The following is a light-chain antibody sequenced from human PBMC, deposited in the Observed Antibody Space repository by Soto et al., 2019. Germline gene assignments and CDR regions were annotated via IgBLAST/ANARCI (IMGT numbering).Light chain of an antibody. CDR1: SSNIGSNT. CDR3: AAWDDSLNGWV. Sequence: LTQPRSASGTPGRRVTISCSGSSSNIGSNTVNWYQQLPGTAPKLLIYSNNQRPSGVPDRFSGSKSGTSASLAISGLQSEDEADYYCAAWDDSLNGWVFGGGTKVTVL. V-gene: IGLV1-44*01. J-gene: IGLJ3*02. CDR2: SNN.